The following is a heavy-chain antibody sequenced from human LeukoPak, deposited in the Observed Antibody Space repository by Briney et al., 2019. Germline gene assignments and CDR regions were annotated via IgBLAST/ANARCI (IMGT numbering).Heavy chain of an antibody. J-gene: IGHJ4*02. D-gene: IGHD2-2*01. CDR1: GFTFSGYD. CDR2: ISSSGGDT. Sequence: GGSLRLSCAASGFTFSGYDMSWVRQAPGKGLEWVSGISSSGGDTYYADSVKGRFTISRDNSKNTLYLQMNSLRAEDTAVYYCAKEERPIVVIAAAIIDYWGQGTLVTVSS. V-gene: IGHV3-23*01. CDR3: AKEERPIVVIAAAIIDY.